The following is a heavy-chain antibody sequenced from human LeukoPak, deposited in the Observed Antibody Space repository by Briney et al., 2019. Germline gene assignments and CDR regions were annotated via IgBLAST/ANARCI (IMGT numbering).Heavy chain of an antibody. CDR2: ISGSGGST. CDR3: AKEGGSSWYSYYYYMDV. D-gene: IGHD6-13*01. CDR1: GVTFSSYA. Sequence: GGSLRLSCAASGVTFSSYAVSWLRQAPGKGLEWVSAISGSGGSTYYADSVKGRFTISRDNSKNTLYLQMNSLRAEDPAVYYCAKEGGSSWYSYYYYMDVWGKGTTVTVSS. J-gene: IGHJ6*03. V-gene: IGHV3-23*01.